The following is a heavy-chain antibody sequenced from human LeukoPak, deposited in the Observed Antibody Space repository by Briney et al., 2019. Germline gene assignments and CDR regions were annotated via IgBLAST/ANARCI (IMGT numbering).Heavy chain of an antibody. CDR3: ARVPHTTSSIDY. D-gene: IGHD6-6*01. Sequence: SETLSLTCAVYGGSFTDYYWSWIRQPTGKGLEWIGEINHRGSTNYNSSLKSRVTISVDRSKNQFSLKLNSVTAADTAVYFCARVPHTTSSIDYWGQGAPVTVSS. J-gene: IGHJ4*02. CDR2: INHRGST. V-gene: IGHV4-34*01. CDR1: GGSFTDYY.